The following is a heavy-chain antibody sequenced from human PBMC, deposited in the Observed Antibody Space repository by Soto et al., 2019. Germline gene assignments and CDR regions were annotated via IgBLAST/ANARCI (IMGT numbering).Heavy chain of an antibody. CDR2: IGTAGDT. CDR1: GFTFSSYD. V-gene: IGHV3-13*01. Sequence: GGSLRLSCAASGFTFSSYDMHWVRQATGKGLEWVSAIGTAGDTYYPGSVKGRFTISRENAKNSLYLQMNSLRAGDTAVYYCARASTGYGYYYYAMDVWGQGTTVTVSS. D-gene: IGHD3-9*01. J-gene: IGHJ6*02. CDR3: ARASTGYGYYYYAMDV.